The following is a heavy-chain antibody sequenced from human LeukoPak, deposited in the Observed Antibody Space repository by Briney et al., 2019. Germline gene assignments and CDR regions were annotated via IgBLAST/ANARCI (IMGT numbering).Heavy chain of an antibody. Sequence: ASVKVSCKASGDTFTGYYMHWVRQAPGQGLESMGWINPNSGGTNYAQKFQGRVTMTMDTSMITAYMELSRLRSDDTAVYYCARGYYSDTSGYYYVIYWGQGTLVTVSS. CDR1: GDTFTGYY. V-gene: IGHV1-2*02. CDR2: INPNSGGT. CDR3: ARGYYSDTSGYYYVIY. J-gene: IGHJ4*02. D-gene: IGHD3-22*01.